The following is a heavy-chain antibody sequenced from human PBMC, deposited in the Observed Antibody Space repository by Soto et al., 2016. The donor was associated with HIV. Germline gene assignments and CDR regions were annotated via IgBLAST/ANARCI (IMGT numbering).Heavy chain of an antibody. J-gene: IGHJ4*03. CDR1: GFSFDDNG. CDR2: INWNGGST. V-gene: IGHV3-20*04. Sequence: EVQLVEPGEVWYGRGSLRLSCAASGFSFDDNGMSWVRQAPGKGLEWVSAINWNGGSTAYAKSVKGRFTISRDNAKNSLYLQMNRLRAEDTAFYYCARDLGQDLVTIFDYWGREPGHRLL. D-gene: IGHD3-16*01. CDR3: ARDLGQDLVTIFDY.